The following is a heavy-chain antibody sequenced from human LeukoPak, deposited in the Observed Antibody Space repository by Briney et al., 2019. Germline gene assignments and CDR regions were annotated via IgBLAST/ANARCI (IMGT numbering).Heavy chain of an antibody. CDR1: GYSFTSYW. J-gene: IGHJ4*02. V-gene: IGHV5-51*01. CDR3: ARIKNSINYDFWSGYYGPFDY. Sequence: GESLKISCKGSGYSFTSYWIGWVRQMPGKGLEWMGIIYPGDSDTRYSPSFQGQVTISADKSISTAYLQWSSLKASDTAMYYCARIKNSINYDFWSGYYGPFDYWGQGTLVTVSS. D-gene: IGHD3-3*01. CDR2: IYPGDSDT.